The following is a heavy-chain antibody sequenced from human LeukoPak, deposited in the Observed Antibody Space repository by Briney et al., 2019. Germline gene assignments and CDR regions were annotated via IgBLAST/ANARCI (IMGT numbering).Heavy chain of an antibody. V-gene: IGHV1-8*01. CDR2: MNPNSGNT. D-gene: IGHD3-16*01. J-gene: IGHJ4*02. Sequence: RASVKVSCKASGYTFTSYDINWVRQATGQGLEWMGWMNPNSGNTGYAQKFQGRVTMTRNTSISTAYMELSSLRSEDTAVYYCARFRGGVWLLGYWGQGTLVTVSS. CDR3: ARFRGGVWLLGY. CDR1: GYTFTSYD.